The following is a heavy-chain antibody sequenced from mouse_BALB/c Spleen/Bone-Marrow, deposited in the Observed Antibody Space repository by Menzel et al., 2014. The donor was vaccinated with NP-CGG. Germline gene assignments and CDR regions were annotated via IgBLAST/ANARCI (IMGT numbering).Heavy chain of an antibody. CDR1: GYTFTSYW. Sequence: VQLQESGAELAKPGASVKMSCKASGYTFTSYWMHWVKQRPGQGLEWIGYINPSTGYTEYNQKFKDKATLTADKSSSTAYMQLSSLTSEDSAAYYCAREYYGSSGYFDVWGAGTTVTVSS. J-gene: IGHJ1*01. CDR3: AREYYGSSGYFDV. V-gene: IGHV1-7*01. D-gene: IGHD1-1*01. CDR2: INPSTGYT.